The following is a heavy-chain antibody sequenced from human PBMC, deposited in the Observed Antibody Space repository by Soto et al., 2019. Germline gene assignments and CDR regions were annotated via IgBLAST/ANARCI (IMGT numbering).Heavy chain of an antibody. CDR2: IYYSGST. D-gene: IGHD4-4*01. CDR3: ARTTARYYYYGMDV. J-gene: IGHJ6*02. Sequence: SETLSLTCTVSGGSISSGGYYWSWIRQHPGKGLEWIGYIYYSGSTYYNPSLKSRVTISVDTSKNQFSLKLSSVTAADTAVYYCARTTARYYYYGMDVWGQGTTVT. V-gene: IGHV4-31*03. CDR1: GGSISSGGYY.